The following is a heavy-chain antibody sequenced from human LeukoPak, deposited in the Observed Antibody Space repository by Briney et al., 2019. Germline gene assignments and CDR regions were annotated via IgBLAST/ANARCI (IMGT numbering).Heavy chain of an antibody. CDR3: AIYPTHIRYIVATM. J-gene: IGHJ4*02. V-gene: IGHV3-11*01. CDR2: ISSSGSTI. Sequence: GGSLRLSCAASGFTFSDYYMSWIRQAPGRGLEWVSYISSSGSTIYYADSVKGRFTISRDNAKNSLYLQMNSLRAEDTAVYYCAIYPTHIRYIVATMWGQGTLVTVSS. D-gene: IGHD5-12*01. CDR1: GFTFSDYY.